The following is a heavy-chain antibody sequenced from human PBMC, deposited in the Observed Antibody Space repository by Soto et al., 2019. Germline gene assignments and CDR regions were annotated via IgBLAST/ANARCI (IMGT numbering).Heavy chain of an antibody. CDR2: IYRTGNT. CDR3: ARGDYQYSIDY. V-gene: IGHV4-30-2*01. D-gene: IGHD2-2*01. Sequence: QLQLQESGSRLVKSSQTLSLTCTVSVDSMTSGDYSWSWIRQPPGKGLEWLGYIYRTGNTHYSPSLKSRVSISQDRSKNQFSLELTSVTAADMAVYYCARGDYQYSIDYWGQGTLVTVSS. CDR1: VDSMTSGDYS. J-gene: IGHJ4*02.